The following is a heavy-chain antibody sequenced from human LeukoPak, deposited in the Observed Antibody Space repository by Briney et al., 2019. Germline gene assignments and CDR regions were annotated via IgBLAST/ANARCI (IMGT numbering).Heavy chain of an antibody. CDR1: KFTLSDFW. CDR2: INQDVSDK. D-gene: IGHD6-13*01. CDR3: ARDRSSSSWYGSFDY. V-gene: IGHV3-7*01. J-gene: IGHJ4*02. Sequence: PGGSLRLSCAASKFTLSDFWMSWVRQAPGKGLEWVANINQDVSDKNYVDSVKGRFTISRDNAKNALYLQMNSLRAEDTAVYYCARDRSSSSWYGSFDYWGQGTLVTVSS.